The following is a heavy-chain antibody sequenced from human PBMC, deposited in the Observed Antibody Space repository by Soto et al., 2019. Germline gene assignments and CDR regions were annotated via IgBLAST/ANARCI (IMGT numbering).Heavy chain of an antibody. CDR2: ISAYNGNT. Sequence: ASVKVSCKASGYTFTSYGISWVRQAPGQGLEWMGWISAYNGNTNYAQKLQGRVTMTTDTSTSTAYMELRSLRSDDTAVYYCARDSRPPVDIVATKQRTMDWFDPWGQATLVTVSS. V-gene: IGHV1-18*01. CDR1: GYTFTSYG. J-gene: IGHJ5*02. D-gene: IGHD5-12*01. CDR3: ARDSRPPVDIVATKQRTMDWFDP.